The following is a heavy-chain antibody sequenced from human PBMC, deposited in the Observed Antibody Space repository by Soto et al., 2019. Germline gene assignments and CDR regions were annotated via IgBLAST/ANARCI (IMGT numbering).Heavy chain of an antibody. CDR3: PSAHLYSGSGNYSNIMFDA. CDR1: GGSIGGVGYS. J-gene: IGHJ5*02. V-gene: IGHV4-30-2*01. CDR2: MYHSGTF. D-gene: IGHD3-10*01. Sequence: TLSLTCAVSGGSIGGVGYSWSWIRQPPGWGLEWIGYMYHSGTFLKSPSLKTRLTMSLDMSKNQFSLNLNSMTAADKAVYYCPSAHLYSGSGNYSNIMFDAWGQGSQVTVSS.